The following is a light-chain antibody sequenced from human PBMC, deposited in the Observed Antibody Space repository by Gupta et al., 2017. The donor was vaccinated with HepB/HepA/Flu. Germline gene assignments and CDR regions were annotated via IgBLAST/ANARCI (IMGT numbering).Light chain of an antibody. J-gene: IGLJ3*02. V-gene: IGLV8-61*01. CDR3: VLYKSNGIWV. Sequence: QTVVTQEPSFSVSPGGTVTLPCGLSSGSVSSGYYPSWFQQTPGQTPRTLIYNTNTRSSGVPDRFSGSILGNKAALTITGAQADDESDYYCVLYKSNGIWVFGGGTKLTVL. CDR1: SGSVSSGYY. CDR2: NTN.